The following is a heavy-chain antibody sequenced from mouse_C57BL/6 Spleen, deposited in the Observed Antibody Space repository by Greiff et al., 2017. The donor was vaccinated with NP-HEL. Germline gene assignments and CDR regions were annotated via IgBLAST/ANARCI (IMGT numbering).Heavy chain of an antibody. CDR1: GYSITSGYD. D-gene: IGHD2-4*01. V-gene: IGHV3-1*01. Sequence: EVQLQESGPGMVKPSQSLSLTCTVTGYSITSGYDWHWIRHFPGNKLEWMGYISYSGSTNYNPSLKSRISITHDTSKNHFFLKLNSVTTEDTATYYCARADYGWFAYWGQGTLVTVSA. CDR2: ISYSGST. J-gene: IGHJ3*01. CDR3: ARADYGWFAY.